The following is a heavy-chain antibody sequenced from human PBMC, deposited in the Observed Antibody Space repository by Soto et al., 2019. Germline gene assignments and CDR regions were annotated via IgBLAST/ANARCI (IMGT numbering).Heavy chain of an antibody. V-gene: IGHV4-34*01. Sequence: SETLSLTCAVYGGSFSGYYWSWIRQPPGKGLEWIGEINHSGSTNYNPSLKSRVTISVDTSKNQFSLKLSSVTAADTAVYYCARTVYCSGGSCYSKHFQYWGQGTLITVSS. D-gene: IGHD2-15*01. CDR3: ARTVYCSGGSCYSKHFQY. J-gene: IGHJ1*01. CDR2: INHSGST. CDR1: GGSFSGYY.